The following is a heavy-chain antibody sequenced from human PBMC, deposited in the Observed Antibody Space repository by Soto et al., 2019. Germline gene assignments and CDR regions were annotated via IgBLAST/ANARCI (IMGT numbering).Heavy chain of an antibody. CDR3: ASPQPQRGSEFRFDY. Sequence: QVQMVQSGAEVKKPGSSVKVSCKASGGTFSSYTISWLRQAPGQGLEWMGRIIPILGITNYAQKFQGRVTITADKSTSTAYMELSSLRSEDKDVYYCASPQPQRGSEFRFDYWGQGPLVTVSS. V-gene: IGHV1-69*02. J-gene: IGHJ4*02. CDR1: GGTFSSYT. CDR2: IIPILGIT. D-gene: IGHD2-21*01.